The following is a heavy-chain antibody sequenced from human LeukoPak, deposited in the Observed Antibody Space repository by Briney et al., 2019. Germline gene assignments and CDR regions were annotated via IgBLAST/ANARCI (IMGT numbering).Heavy chain of an antibody. CDR1: GGSISSGGYY. J-gene: IGHJ5*02. D-gene: IGHD3-10*01. CDR2: IYYSGST. Sequence: TSLTLSLTCTVSGGSISSGGYYWSWIRQHPGKGLEWIGYIYYSGSTYYNPSLKSRVTISVDTSKNQFSLKLSSVTAADTAVYYCAREHYGSGSSTINWFDPWGQGTLVTVSS. V-gene: IGHV4-31*03. CDR3: AREHYGSGSSTINWFDP.